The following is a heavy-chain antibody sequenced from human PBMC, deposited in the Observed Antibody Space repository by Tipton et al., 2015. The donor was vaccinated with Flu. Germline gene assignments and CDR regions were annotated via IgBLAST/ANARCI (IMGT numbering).Heavy chain of an antibody. Sequence: QLVQSGAEVKKPGASVKVSCKASGYTFTSYGISWVRQAPGQGLEWMGWISAYNGNTNYAQKLQGRVTMTTDTSTSTAYMELRNLRSDDTAVYYCARHNYYGSGSYYNIGWFDPWGQGTLVTVSS. CDR1: GYTFTSYG. CDR3: ARHNYYGSGSYYNIGWFDP. CDR2: ISAYNGNT. J-gene: IGHJ5*02. V-gene: IGHV1-18*01. D-gene: IGHD3-10*01.